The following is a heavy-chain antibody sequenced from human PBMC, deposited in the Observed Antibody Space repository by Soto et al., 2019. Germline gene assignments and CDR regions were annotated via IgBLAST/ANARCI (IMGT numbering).Heavy chain of an antibody. CDR2: IYYSGST. CDR3: ARDRGFYSMDV. CDR1: GGFLNNYY. V-gene: IGHV4-59*01. Sequence: TSETLSLTCNVSGGFLNNYYWSWIRQPPGKGLEWIGYIYYSGSTNYNPSLKSRVTISIDTSKTQFSLKLTSVTAADTAVYYCARDRGFYSMDVWGQGTTVTAP. J-gene: IGHJ6*02. D-gene: IGHD3-16*01.